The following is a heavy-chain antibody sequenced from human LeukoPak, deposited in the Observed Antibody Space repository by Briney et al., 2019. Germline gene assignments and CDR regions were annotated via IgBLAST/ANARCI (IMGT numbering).Heavy chain of an antibody. V-gene: IGHV3-23*01. CDR3: AKSRLYGDFDY. D-gene: IGHD2-8*01. J-gene: IGHJ4*02. Sequence: PGGSLRLSCAASGFTFSSYSMSWVRQAPGKGLNWVSSISGSGAKTYDADSVKGRFTISRDNSKNTLYLQMNSLRAEDTAVYYCAKSRLYGDFDYWGQGTLVTVSS. CDR1: GFTFSSYS. CDR2: ISGSGAKT.